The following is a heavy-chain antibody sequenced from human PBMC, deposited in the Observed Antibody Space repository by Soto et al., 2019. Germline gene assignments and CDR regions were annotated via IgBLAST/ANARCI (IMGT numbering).Heavy chain of an antibody. CDR1: GFTFDDYT. D-gene: IGHD2-2*01. Sequence: GGSLRLSCAASGFTFDDYTMHWVRQAPGKGLEWVSLISWDGGSTYYADSVKGRFTISRDNSKNSLYLQMNSLRTEDTALYYCAKFFGGCSSTSCYGHYGMDVWGQGTTVTVSS. J-gene: IGHJ6*02. V-gene: IGHV3-43*01. CDR2: ISWDGGST. CDR3: AKFFGGCSSTSCYGHYGMDV.